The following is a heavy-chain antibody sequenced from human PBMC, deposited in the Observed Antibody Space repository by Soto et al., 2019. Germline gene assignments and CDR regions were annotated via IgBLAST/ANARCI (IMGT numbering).Heavy chain of an antibody. Sequence: DAQLVESGGGLIQPGESLRLSCAAFGFTISGKKYVAWVRQAPGKGLEWVSALYDLDGSFYAASVKGRFTTSSDSSKTTVDHQMNDLRPDDTAVYYCATWHQREHAYDVWGQGTTVTVSS. CDR2: LYDLDGS. V-gene: IGHV3-53*01. CDR1: GFTISGKKY. D-gene: IGHD1-1*01. J-gene: IGHJ3*01. CDR3: ATWHQREHAYDV.